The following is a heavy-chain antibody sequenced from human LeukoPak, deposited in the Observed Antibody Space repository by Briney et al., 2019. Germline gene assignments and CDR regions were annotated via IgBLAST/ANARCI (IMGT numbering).Heavy chain of an antibody. J-gene: IGHJ5*02. CDR1: GYTFTDYY. Sequence: ASVKVSCKTSGYTFTDYYIHWVRQAPGQGLEWMGRINPNSGGTNYSQKFQGRVTMTRDTSISTAYMELSRLRSDDTAVYYCARPCSSGRLENWFGPWGQGTLVTVSS. V-gene: IGHV1-2*06. CDR3: ARPCSSGRLENWFGP. D-gene: IGHD6-19*01. CDR2: INPNSGGT.